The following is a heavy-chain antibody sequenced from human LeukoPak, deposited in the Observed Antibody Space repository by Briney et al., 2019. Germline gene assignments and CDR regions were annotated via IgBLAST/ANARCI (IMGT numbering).Heavy chain of an antibody. Sequence: SETLSLTCAVYGGSFSAFYWSWIRQPPGKGLEWIGEINHIGSTSYNPSLKSRVTISVDTSKTQFSLRLSSVTAADTAVYYCALDEMRQGYSSGYFYWGQGNLVTVSS. V-gene: IGHV4-34*01. CDR3: ALDEMRQGYSSGYFY. CDR2: INHIGST. CDR1: GGSFSAFY. J-gene: IGHJ4*02. D-gene: IGHD6-19*01.